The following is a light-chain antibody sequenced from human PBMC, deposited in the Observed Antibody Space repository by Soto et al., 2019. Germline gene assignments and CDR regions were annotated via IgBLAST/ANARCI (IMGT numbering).Light chain of an antibody. Sequence: DIQLTQSPSTLSASVGDRVTITCRASQNVNIWLTWYQQRPGKAPKLLIYEASNLESGVSSRFSGRGSGTEFTLTISGLQPYDFATYYCQQYITYPTFGQGTKVDIK. CDR1: QNVNIW. CDR2: EAS. V-gene: IGKV1-5*03. J-gene: IGKJ1*01. CDR3: QQYITYPT.